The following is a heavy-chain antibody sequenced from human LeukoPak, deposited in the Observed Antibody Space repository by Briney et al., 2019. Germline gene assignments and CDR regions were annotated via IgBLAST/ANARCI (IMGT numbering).Heavy chain of an antibody. J-gene: IGHJ4*02. CDR1: GXTFTNHA. CDR2: IWYDGSNK. CDR3: ARGVTTADY. V-gene: IGHV3-33*08. D-gene: IGHD4-17*01. Sequence: GGSLRLSCVASGXTFTNHAMQWVRQAPGKGLEWVAVIWYDGSNKYYADSVKGRFTISRDNSQNTLYLQMNSLRAEDTALYYCARGVTTADYWGQGTLVTVSS.